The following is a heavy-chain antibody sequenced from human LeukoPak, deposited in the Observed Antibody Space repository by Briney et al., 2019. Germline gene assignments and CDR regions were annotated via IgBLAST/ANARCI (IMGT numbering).Heavy chain of an antibody. D-gene: IGHD3-16*02. CDR3: ARDLGRLGDLSPQGY. Sequence: ASVKASCKASGYTFSNYGINWMRQAPGQGLQWMGWIGTYNGDTNYPQKFQGGVTMTTDTSTSTAYMDLRSLRFDDTAVYYCARDLGRLGDLSPQGYWGQGTLVTVSS. CDR1: GYTFSNYG. V-gene: IGHV1-18*01. J-gene: IGHJ4*02. CDR2: IGTYNGDT.